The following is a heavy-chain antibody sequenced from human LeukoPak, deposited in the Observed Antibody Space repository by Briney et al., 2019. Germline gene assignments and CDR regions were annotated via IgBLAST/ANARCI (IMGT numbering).Heavy chain of an antibody. Sequence: GGSLRLSCAASGFTFSSYWMSWVRQAPGKGLEWVANIKQDGSEKYYVDSVKGRFTFSRDNAKNSLYLQMSSLRVEDTAVYYCARNRDWAFDYWGQGSLVTVFS. V-gene: IGHV3-7*02. CDR3: ARNRDWAFDY. J-gene: IGHJ4*02. D-gene: IGHD2-21*02. CDR1: GFTFSSYW. CDR2: IKQDGSEK.